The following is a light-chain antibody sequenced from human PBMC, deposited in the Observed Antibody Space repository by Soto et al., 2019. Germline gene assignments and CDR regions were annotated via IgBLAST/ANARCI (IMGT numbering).Light chain of an antibody. CDR1: QSISTN. V-gene: IGKV1-39*01. Sequence: DIQMTQSPSSLSASVGDRVTITCRASQSISTNLNWYQQKPGKAPRLLIYAESSLQSGVPSRFSGSGSGTDFTLVINSLQPEDFTTYYCQQSYRTPLTFGGGTKVEIK. CDR2: AES. J-gene: IGKJ4*01. CDR3: QQSYRTPLT.